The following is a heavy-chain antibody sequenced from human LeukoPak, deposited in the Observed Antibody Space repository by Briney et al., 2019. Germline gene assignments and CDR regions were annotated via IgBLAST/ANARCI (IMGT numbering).Heavy chain of an antibody. CDR1: GFTFSNYW. CDR3: ARLRWIQLWYFDY. D-gene: IGHD5-18*01. Sequence: PGGSLRLSCAASGFTFSNYWMGWVRQAPGKGLEWVANIKQDGSEKYYVDSVKGRFTISRDKAKNSLYLQMNSLRAEDTAVYYCARLRWIQLWYFDYWGQGSLVTVSS. V-gene: IGHV3-7*04. J-gene: IGHJ4*02. CDR2: IKQDGSEK.